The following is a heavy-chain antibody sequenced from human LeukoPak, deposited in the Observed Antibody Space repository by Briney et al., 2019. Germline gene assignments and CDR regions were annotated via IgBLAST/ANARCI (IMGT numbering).Heavy chain of an antibody. V-gene: IGHV3-64*01. CDR3: ARGWVLWDY. J-gene: IGHJ4*02. CDR1: GLTFSNYA. CDR2: ITTNGGST. D-gene: IGHD2/OR15-2a*01. Sequence: PGGSLRLSCAASGLTFSNYAMHWVRQAPGKGLEYVSAITTNGGSTYYANSVKGRFTISRDNSKNTLYFQMGSLRAEVMAVYYCARGWVLWDYWGQGTLVTVSS.